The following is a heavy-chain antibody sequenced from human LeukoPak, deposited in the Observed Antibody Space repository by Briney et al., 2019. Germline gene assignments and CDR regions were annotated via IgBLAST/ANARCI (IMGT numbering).Heavy chain of an antibody. CDR3: ARDGCSDGSCED. Sequence: GGSLRLSCAASGFTFSCYEMNWVRQAPGKGLEWLSYIRSSGNTIYYADSVKGRFTISRDNAKNSLYLQMDSLRAEDTAVYYCARDGCSDGSCEDWGKGTLVTVSS. J-gene: IGHJ4*02. V-gene: IGHV3-48*03. CDR1: GFTFSCYE. CDR2: IRSSGNTI. D-gene: IGHD2-15*01.